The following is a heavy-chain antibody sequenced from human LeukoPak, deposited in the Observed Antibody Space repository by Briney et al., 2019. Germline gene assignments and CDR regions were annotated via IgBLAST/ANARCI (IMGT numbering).Heavy chain of an antibody. D-gene: IGHD3-16*02. V-gene: IGHV3-72*01. J-gene: IGHJ4*02. Sequence: GGSLRLSCAASGFTFSDHYMDWVRQAPGKGLEWVGRTRNKANSYTTEYAASVKGRFTISRDDSKNSLYLQMNSLKTEDTAVYYCASSEYRFQSYWGQGTLVTVSS. CDR2: TRNKANSYTT. CDR3: ASSEYRFQSY. CDR1: GFTFSDHY.